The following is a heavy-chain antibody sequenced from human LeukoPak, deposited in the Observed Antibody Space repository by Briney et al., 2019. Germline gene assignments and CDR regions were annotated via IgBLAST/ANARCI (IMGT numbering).Heavy chain of an antibody. J-gene: IGHJ4*02. CDR3: ARRAAALDS. CDR2: FHHSGNT. Sequence: PSETLSLTCSVSGASISRYYWSWIRQPPGRGLEWTGYFHHSGNTNYSPSLSSRITMSVDTSKNQFSLRLNSVTAADTAIYYCARRAAALDSWGQGTLVTVSS. CDR1: GASISRYY. V-gene: IGHV4-59*12. D-gene: IGHD6-13*01.